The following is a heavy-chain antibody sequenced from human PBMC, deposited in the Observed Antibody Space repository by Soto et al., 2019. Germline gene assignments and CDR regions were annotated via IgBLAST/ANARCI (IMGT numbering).Heavy chain of an antibody. J-gene: IGHJ4*02. V-gene: IGHV3-74*03. D-gene: IGHD3-10*01. CDR2: INRDGTTS. CDR3: VRLLDVDY. CDR1: GFTFGNYW. Sequence: EMQLVESGGGLVQPGGSLRLSCAASGFTFGNYWMHWVRQAPGKGLVWISRINRDGTTSEYADSVKGRFTISRDNAKNVVYLQMNSLRAEDTAIYYCVRLLDVDYWGQGTLVTVSS.